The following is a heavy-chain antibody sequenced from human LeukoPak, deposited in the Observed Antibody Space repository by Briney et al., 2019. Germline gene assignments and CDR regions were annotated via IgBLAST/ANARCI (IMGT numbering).Heavy chain of an antibody. Sequence: GGSLRLSCAASGFAFDDYGMTWVRQAPGKGLEWVSGINWNGVSTGYADSVKGRFTISRDNAKNSLYLQMNSLRAEDTALYYCARSPRIIIVRGLISYYYYMDVWGKGTTVTVSS. J-gene: IGHJ6*03. D-gene: IGHD3-10*01. CDR2: INWNGVST. CDR1: GFAFDDYG. V-gene: IGHV3-20*04. CDR3: ARSPRIIIVRGLISYYYYMDV.